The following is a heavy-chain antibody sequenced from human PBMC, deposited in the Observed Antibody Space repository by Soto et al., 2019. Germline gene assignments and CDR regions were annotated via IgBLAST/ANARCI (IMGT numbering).Heavy chain of an antibody. CDR3: ARGPNPYYFDY. CDR2: INAGNGNT. V-gene: IGHV1-3*01. J-gene: IGHJ4*02. CDR1: GYTFTSYA. Sequence: ASVKVSCKTSGYTFTSYAMHWVRQAPGQRLEWMGWINAGNGNTKYSQKFQGRVTITRDTSASTAYMELSSLRSEDTAVYYCARGPNPYYFDYWGQGTLVTVSS.